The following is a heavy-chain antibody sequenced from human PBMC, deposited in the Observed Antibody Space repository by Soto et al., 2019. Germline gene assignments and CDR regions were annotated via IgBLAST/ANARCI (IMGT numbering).Heavy chain of an antibody. J-gene: IGHJ4*02. D-gene: IGHD3-10*01. CDR2: ISAYNGNT. V-gene: IGHV1-18*01. Sequence: QVQLVQSGAEVKKPGASVKVSCKASGYTFTSYGISWVRQAPGQGLEWMGWISAYNGNTNYAQKRQGRVTMTTDTSTSTAYMELGSLRSDDTAVYYCARDVGITMVRGVEFDYWGQGTLVTVSS. CDR3: ARDVGITMVRGVEFDY. CDR1: GYTFTSYG.